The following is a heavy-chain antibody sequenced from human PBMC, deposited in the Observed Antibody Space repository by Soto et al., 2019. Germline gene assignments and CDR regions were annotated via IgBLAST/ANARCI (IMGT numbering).Heavy chain of an antibody. CDR3: ARDRHEYSSSWYMGRYYYYGMDV. CDR2: ISYDGSNK. D-gene: IGHD6-13*01. V-gene: IGHV3-30-3*01. J-gene: IGHJ6*02. CDR1: GFTFSSYA. Sequence: QVQLVESGGGVVQPGRSLRLSCAASGFTFSSYAMHWVRQAPGKGLEWVAVISYDGSNKYYADSVKGRFTISRDNSKNTLYLQMNSLRAEDTAVYYSARDRHEYSSSWYMGRYYYYGMDVWGQGTTVTVSS.